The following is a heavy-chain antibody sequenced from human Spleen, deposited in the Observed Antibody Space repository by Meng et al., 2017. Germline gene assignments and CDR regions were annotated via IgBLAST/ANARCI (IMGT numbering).Heavy chain of an antibody. V-gene: IGHV1-18*01. Sequence: QVQPVQSGAEVKKPGAPVEVSCKASDYTFTGYGVSWVRQAPGQGLEWMAWLGAHDGDTSHAPKFQGRVTVSADRPTATAYMELRSLRSDDTAVYYCARGTPGRSYSDYWGQGTLVTVSS. J-gene: IGHJ4*02. CDR1: DYTFTGYG. CDR3: ARGTPGRSYSDY. CDR2: LGAHDGDT. D-gene: IGHD3-10*01.